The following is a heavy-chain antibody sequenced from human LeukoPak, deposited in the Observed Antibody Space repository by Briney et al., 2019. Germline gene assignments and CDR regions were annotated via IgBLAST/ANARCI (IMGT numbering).Heavy chain of an antibody. CDR3: TRDLMDYDVSTGLHHYYMDV. Sequence: GGSLRLSCAASGFTFSGFWVHWVRQAPGKGLVWVSRINSDGSDTTYADSVKGRFTISRDNAKNTLYLQMNSLRVEDTAVYYCTRDLMDYDVSTGLHHYYMDVWGQGTTVTVSS. CDR2: INSDGSDT. J-gene: IGHJ6*02. D-gene: IGHD3-9*01. V-gene: IGHV3-74*01. CDR1: GFTFSGFW.